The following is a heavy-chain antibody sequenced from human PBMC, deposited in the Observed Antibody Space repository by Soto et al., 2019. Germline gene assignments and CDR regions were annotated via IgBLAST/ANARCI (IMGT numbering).Heavy chain of an antibody. J-gene: IGHJ4*02. CDR1: GFTFSSYA. D-gene: IGHD4-17*01. CDR3: ARVLPPNYGDHGLCIDY. V-gene: IGHV3-30-3*01. CDR2: ISYDGSNK. Sequence: QVQLVESGGGVVQPGRSLRLSCAASGFTFSSYAMHWVRQAPGKGLEWVAVISYDGSNKYYADSVKGRFTISRDNSKNTLYLQMNSLRAEDTAVYYCARVLPPNYGDHGLCIDYWGQGTLVTVSS.